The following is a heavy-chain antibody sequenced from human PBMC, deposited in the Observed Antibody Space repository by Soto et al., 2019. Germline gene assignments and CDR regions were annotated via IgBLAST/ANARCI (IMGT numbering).Heavy chain of an antibody. Sequence: GGSLRLSCAASGFXFRNYAMSWVRLAPGKGLEWLSTISGGGGSTYYADSVKGRFTISRDNSESTLYLQLNSLRAEDTAIFYCAKHQRSDYVIDHWGQGILVTVSS. J-gene: IGHJ4*02. CDR2: ISGGGGST. CDR1: GFXFRNYA. V-gene: IGHV3-23*01. CDR3: AKHQRSDYVIDH. D-gene: IGHD4-17*01.